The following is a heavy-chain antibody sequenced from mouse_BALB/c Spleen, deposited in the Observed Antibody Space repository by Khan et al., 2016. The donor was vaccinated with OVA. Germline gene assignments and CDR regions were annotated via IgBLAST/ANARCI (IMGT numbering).Heavy chain of an antibody. J-gene: IGHJ4*01. CDR2: IWSDGST. CDR3: ARQPYYHYNIMDY. CDR1: GFSLTNYG. V-gene: IGHV2-6-1*01. Sequence: VELVESGPGLVAPSQSLSITCTISGFSLTNYGIHCVLQPPGKGLEWLVVIWSDGSTTYNSALKSRLTISKDNSKSQVFLKMNSLQTDDTAVYFCARQPYYHYNIMDYWGQGTSVTVSS. D-gene: IGHD2-10*01.